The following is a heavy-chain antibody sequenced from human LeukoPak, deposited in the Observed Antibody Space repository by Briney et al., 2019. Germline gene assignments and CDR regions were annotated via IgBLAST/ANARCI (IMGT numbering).Heavy chain of an antibody. CDR1: GGSISSGDYY. J-gene: IGHJ4*02. CDR2: IYYSGST. CDR3: VRDRRVRLGELSLGGFDH. V-gene: IGHV4-30-4*01. Sequence: SETLSLTCGVSGGSISSGDYYWTWIRQPPGKGLEWIGYIYYSGSTYYNPSLKSRVAMSLDTSNNQFSLMLTSVTAADTAVYSCVRDRRVRLGELSLGGFDHWGQGTLVTVSS. D-gene: IGHD3-16*02.